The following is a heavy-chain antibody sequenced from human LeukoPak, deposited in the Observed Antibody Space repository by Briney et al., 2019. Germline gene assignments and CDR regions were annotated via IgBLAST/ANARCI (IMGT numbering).Heavy chain of an antibody. CDR2: ISSSSSTI. Sequence: GGSLRLSCSASGFTFNTYAMTWARQAPGKGLEWVSYISSSSSTIYYADSVKGRFTISRDNAENSLYLQMNSLRDEDTAVYYCARVRYCSGGSCYYYGMDVWGQGTTVTVSS. D-gene: IGHD2-15*01. CDR3: ARVRYCSGGSCYYYGMDV. J-gene: IGHJ6*02. CDR1: GFTFNTYA. V-gene: IGHV3-48*02.